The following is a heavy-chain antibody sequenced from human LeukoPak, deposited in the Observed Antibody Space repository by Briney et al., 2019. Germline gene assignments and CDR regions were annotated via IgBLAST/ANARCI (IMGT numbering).Heavy chain of an antibody. Sequence: SETLSLTCTVSGGSISSGGYYWSWIRQHPGKGLEWIGYIYYSGSTYYNPSLKSRVTISVDTSKNQFSLKLSSVTAADTAVYYCARDPEYSSGWYNWFDPWAREPWSPSPQ. CDR3: ARDPEYSSGWYNWFDP. D-gene: IGHD6-19*01. J-gene: IGHJ5*02. CDR2: IYYSGST. CDR1: GGSISSGGYY. V-gene: IGHV4-31*03.